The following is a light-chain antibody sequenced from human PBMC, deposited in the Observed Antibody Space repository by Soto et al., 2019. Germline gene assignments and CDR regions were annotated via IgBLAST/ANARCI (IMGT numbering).Light chain of an antibody. CDR3: SSYTSSASWV. V-gene: IGLV2-14*01. CDR2: GVT. Sequence: QSALTQPASVSGSPGQSITISCTGTSSDVGGYNYVSWYQQHPGKAPKLMIYGVTNRPSGVSNRFSGSKSGNTASLTISGLQAEDEATYYCSSYTSSASWVFGGGTKLTVL. CDR1: SSDVGGYNY. J-gene: IGLJ3*02.